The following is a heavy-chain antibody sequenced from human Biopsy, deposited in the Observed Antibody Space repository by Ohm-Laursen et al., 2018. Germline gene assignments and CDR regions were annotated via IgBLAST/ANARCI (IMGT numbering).Heavy chain of an antibody. V-gene: IGHV4-61*08. Sequence: PSGTLSLTCSASGGAVSTFDFYWTWIRQAPGKGLEWIGYVFYSGITKYNPSLERRVRISLDADNNQISLRLGSGTAADTATYYFARAYYYGAGDFYSPWMGVWGQGTTVSV. J-gene: IGHJ6*02. CDR2: VFYSGIT. D-gene: IGHD3-10*01. CDR3: ARAYYYGAGDFYSPWMGV. CDR1: GGAVSTFDFY.